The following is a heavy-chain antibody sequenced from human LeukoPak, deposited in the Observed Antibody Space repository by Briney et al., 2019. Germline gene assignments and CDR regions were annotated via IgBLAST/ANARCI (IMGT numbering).Heavy chain of an antibody. Sequence: SETLSLTCAIAGASIASGSYHWDWIRQPAGSRPEYIGRISAGGRTNYNPSLKSRLTISMDTSKNHVSLRLSSVTAADTAVYYCTRGGHDYGGSFDTWGQGILVTVSS. J-gene: IGHJ5*02. CDR3: TRGGHDYGGSFDT. V-gene: IGHV4-61*02. CDR2: ISAGGRT. CDR1: GASIASGSYH. D-gene: IGHD4-23*01.